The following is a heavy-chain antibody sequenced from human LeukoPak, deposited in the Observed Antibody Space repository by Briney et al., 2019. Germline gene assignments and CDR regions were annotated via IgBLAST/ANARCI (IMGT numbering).Heavy chain of an antibody. Sequence: GGSLRLSCAASGFTFSTYSMNWVRQAPGKGLEWVSYISSSGTTIYYADSVKGRFTISRDNAKNSLYLQMNSLRDEDTAVYYCARTRGWYGDYIDYWGQGTLVTVSS. V-gene: IGHV3-48*02. CDR1: GFTFSTYS. CDR2: ISSSGTTI. D-gene: IGHD6-19*01. J-gene: IGHJ4*02. CDR3: ARTRGWYGDYIDY.